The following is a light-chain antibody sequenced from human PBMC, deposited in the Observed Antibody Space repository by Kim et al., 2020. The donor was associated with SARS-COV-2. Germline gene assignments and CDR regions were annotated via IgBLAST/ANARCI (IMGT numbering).Light chain of an antibody. CDR2: DVS. CDR3: CSYAGSYTYV. Sequence: GRSLTLSCTGTRSDVGGDTYVSWYQQHQGKAPKLMIYDVSKRPSGVPDRFSGSKSGNTASLTISGLQAEEEADYYCCSYAGSYTYVFGTGTKVTVL. J-gene: IGLJ1*01. CDR1: RSDVGGDTY. V-gene: IGLV2-11*01.